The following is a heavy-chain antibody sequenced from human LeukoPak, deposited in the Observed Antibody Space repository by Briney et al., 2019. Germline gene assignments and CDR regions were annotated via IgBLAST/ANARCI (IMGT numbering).Heavy chain of an antibody. Sequence: GASVKVSCKASGYTFTSYGISWVRQAPGQGLEWMGWISAYNGNTNYAQKLQGRVTMTTDTSTSTAYMELRSLRSDDTAVYYCARDGVRGTTGPYYFDYWGQGTLVTVSS. CDR3: ARDGVRGTTGPYYFDY. V-gene: IGHV1-18*01. CDR2: ISAYNGNT. CDR1: GYTFTSYG. J-gene: IGHJ4*02. D-gene: IGHD1-7*01.